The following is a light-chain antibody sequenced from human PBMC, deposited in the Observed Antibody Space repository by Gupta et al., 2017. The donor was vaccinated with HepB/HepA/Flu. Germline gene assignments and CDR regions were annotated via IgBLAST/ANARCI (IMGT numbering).Light chain of an antibody. CDR3: QHYSSYPIT. CDR1: QSISTW. CDR2: KAS. Sequence: THIAQSPSTLSASVGDRVTITCRASQSISTWLAWYQQKPGKAPNLLIYKASSLERVVPSRFSGSGSGTEFTLTISSLQPDDFATYYCQHYSSYPITFGQGTRLEIK. V-gene: IGKV1-5*03. J-gene: IGKJ5*01.